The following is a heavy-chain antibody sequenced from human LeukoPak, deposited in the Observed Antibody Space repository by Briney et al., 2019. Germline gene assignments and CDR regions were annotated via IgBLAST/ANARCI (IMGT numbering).Heavy chain of an antibody. CDR3: ARNYGSGEFDY. D-gene: IGHD3-10*01. V-gene: IGHV1-3*03. CDR2: INVGNGNT. CDR1: GYTFISYA. J-gene: IGHJ4*02. Sequence: ASVKVSCMASGYTFISYAIHWVRQAPGQRLEWMGWINVGNGNTKYSHEFQGRVTVTRDTSASTAYMELSSLRSEDMAVYYCARNYGSGEFDYWGQGTLVTVSS.